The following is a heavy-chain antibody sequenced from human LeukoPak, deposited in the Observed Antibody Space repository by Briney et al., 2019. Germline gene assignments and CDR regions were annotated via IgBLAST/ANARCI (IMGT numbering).Heavy chain of an antibody. CDR3: ARVSNLYSGSYNPTTEYYYYMDV. CDR2: IIPIFGTA. J-gene: IGHJ6*03. D-gene: IGHD1-26*01. Sequence: SVKVSCKASGGTFSSYAISWVRQAPGQGLEWMGGIIPIFGTANYAQKFQGRVTITADESTSTAYMELSSLRSEDTAVYYCARVSNLYSGSYNPTTEYYYYMDVWGKGTTVTVSS. V-gene: IGHV1-69*01. CDR1: GGTFSSYA.